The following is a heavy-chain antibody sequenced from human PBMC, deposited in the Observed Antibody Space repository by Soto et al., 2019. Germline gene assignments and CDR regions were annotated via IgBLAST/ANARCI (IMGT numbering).Heavy chain of an antibody. D-gene: IGHD2-2*01. CDR3: ARDGCSSTSCYRLYNWFDP. Sequence: EVQLVESGGGLVKPGGSLRLSCAASGFTFSSYSMNWVRQAPGKGLEWVSSISSSSSYIYYADSVKGRFTISRDNAKNSLYLQMNSLRAEDTAVYYCARDGCSSTSCYRLYNWFDPWGQGTLVTVSS. CDR1: GFTFSSYS. CDR2: ISSSSSYI. J-gene: IGHJ5*02. V-gene: IGHV3-21*01.